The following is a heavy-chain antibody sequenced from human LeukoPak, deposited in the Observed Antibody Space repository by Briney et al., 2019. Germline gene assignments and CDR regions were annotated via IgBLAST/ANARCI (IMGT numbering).Heavy chain of an antibody. D-gene: IGHD2-2*01. CDR1: GFTFDDYG. CDR3: AKHHIVVVRGAFDI. V-gene: IGHV3-20*04. Sequence: GGSLRLSCAASGFTFDDYGMSWVRQAPGKGLEWVSGINWHGDNTGYADSVKGRFTISRDNARNSLYLQMNSLRAEDTAVYYCAKHHIVVVRGAFDIWGQGTMVTVSS. J-gene: IGHJ3*02. CDR2: INWHGDNT.